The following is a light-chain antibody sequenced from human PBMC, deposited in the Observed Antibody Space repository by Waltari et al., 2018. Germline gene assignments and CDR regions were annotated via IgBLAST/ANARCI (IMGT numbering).Light chain of an antibody. V-gene: IGLV2-14*03. CDR2: DVT. CDR3: SAYTRSGTYV. J-gene: IGLJ1*01. CDR1: SSDVGGYKS. Sequence: QSALTQAASVSGSPGQSITIPCTGTSSDVGGYKSASWYQQHPGKAPKVLIYDVTNRPSGVSNRFSGSKSGNTASLTISGLQAEDEADYYCSAYTRSGTYVFGTGTKVTVL.